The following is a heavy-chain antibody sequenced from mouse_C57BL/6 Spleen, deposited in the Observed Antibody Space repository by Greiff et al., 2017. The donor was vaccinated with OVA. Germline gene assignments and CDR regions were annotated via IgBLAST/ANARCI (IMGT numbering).Heavy chain of an antibody. J-gene: IGHJ1*03. V-gene: IGHV1-50*01. Sequence: QVQLQQPGAELVKPGASVKLSCKASGYTFTSYWMQWVKQRPGQGLEWIGEIDPSDSYTNYNQKFKGKATLTVDTSSSTAYMQLSSLTSEDSAVYYCARRENYYGSSGYFDVWGTGTTVTVSS. CDR1: GYTFTSYW. CDR3: ARRENYYGSSGYFDV. D-gene: IGHD1-1*01. CDR2: IDPSDSYT.